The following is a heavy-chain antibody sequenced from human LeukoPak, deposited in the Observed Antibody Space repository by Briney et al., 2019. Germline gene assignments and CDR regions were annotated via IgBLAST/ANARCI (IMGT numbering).Heavy chain of an antibody. Sequence: ASVKVSCRASGYTFTSYYMHWVRQAPGQGLEWMGIINPSGGSTSYAQKFQGRVTMTRDMSTSTVYMELSSLRSEDTAVYYCARDEVGATLSFGHPTLFDYWGQGTLVTVSS. V-gene: IGHV1-46*01. J-gene: IGHJ4*02. CDR2: INPSGGST. CDR1: GYTFTSYY. D-gene: IGHD1-26*01. CDR3: ARDEVGATLSFGHPTLFDY.